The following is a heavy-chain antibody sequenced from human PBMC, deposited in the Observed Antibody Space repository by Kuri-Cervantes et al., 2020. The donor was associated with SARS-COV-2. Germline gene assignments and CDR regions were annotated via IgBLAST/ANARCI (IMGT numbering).Heavy chain of an antibody. CDR1: GYTFTGYY. J-gene: IGHJ4*02. V-gene: IGHV1-2*02. Sequence: ASVKVSCKASGYTFTGYYMHWVRQAPGQGLEWMGWINPNSGGTNYAQKFQGRVTITADKSTSTAYMELSSLRSEDTAVYYCARDLVVPAASGTDYWGQGTLVTDSS. CDR3: ARDLVVPAASGTDY. D-gene: IGHD2-2*01. CDR2: INPNSGGT.